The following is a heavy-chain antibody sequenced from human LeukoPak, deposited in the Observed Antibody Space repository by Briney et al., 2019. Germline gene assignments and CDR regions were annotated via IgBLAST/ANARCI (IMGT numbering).Heavy chain of an antibody. D-gene: IGHD5-12*01. CDR3: ARHIGVSEGNSGYDQ. CDR2: IYPGDSDT. CDR1: GYSFTSYW. V-gene: IGHV5-51*01. Sequence: GESLKISCKGSGYSFTSYWIGWVRQMPGKGLEWMGIIYPGDSDTRYSPSFQGQVTISADKSISTAYLQWSSLKASDTAMYYCARHIGVSEGNSGYDQWGQGTLVTVSS. J-gene: IGHJ5*02.